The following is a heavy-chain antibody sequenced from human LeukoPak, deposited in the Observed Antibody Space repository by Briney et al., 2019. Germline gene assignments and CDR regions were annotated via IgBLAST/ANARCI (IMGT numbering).Heavy chain of an antibody. CDR2: ISSAALST. CDR3: VRDVGDYGFYYFDY. J-gene: IGHJ4*02. V-gene: IGHV3-48*03. Sequence: GGSLRLSCAASGFTFSSYEMNWVRQAPGKGLEWISHISSAALSTYYADSVKGRFTISRDNARNSLYLQISSLRAEDTAVYYCVRDVGDYGFYYFDYWGQGTLVTVSS. D-gene: IGHD4-17*01. CDR1: GFTFSSYE.